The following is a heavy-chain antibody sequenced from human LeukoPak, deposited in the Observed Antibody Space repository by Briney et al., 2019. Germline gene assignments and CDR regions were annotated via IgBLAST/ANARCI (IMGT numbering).Heavy chain of an antibody. CDR3: ARDVAYSAFDY. J-gene: IGHJ4*02. Sequence: QPGGSLRLSCTTSGITFSNSWMSWVRQAPGKGLEWVATIRPDGSEGYYADSVRGRFTISRDNSKNSFYLQMSSLRDEDTGVFYCARDVAYSAFDYWGQGTLVTVSS. D-gene: IGHD2-21*01. CDR2: IRPDGSEG. V-gene: IGHV3-7*01. CDR1: GITFSNSW.